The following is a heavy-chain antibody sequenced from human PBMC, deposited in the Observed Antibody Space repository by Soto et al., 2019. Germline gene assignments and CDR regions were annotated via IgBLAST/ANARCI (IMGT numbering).Heavy chain of an antibody. CDR2: STYVGGTP. V-gene: IGHV3-64D*06. D-gene: IGHD1-26*01. CDR1: GFNLKDYG. J-gene: IGHJ4*02. Sequence: DLVESGGGLVQPGGSQRLSCSASGFNLKDYGMHWVRQAPGKGLEQVAASTYVGGTPYYAQSVKGRFTVSRDNSKNTLYLQMGSLRPEDTGTYFCVKDYSHGRFPDYWGQGTLVTVSS. CDR3: VKDYSHGRFPDY.